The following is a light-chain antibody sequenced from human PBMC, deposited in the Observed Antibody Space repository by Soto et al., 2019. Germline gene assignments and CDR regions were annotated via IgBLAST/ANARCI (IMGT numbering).Light chain of an antibody. Sequence: DIQMTQSPSSLSASVGDRVTITCRASQSITNYLNWYQHKPGKAPKLLIYGVSNLQSGVPSRFSGSGSGTDFTLTISSLQPEDFAAYYCQQSYTTPYTFAQGTKLEIK. CDR3: QQSYTTPYT. CDR1: QSITNY. V-gene: IGKV1-39*01. CDR2: GVS. J-gene: IGKJ2*01.